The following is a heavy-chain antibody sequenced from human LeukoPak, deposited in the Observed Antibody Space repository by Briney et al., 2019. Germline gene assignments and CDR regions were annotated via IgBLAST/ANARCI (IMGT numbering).Heavy chain of an antibody. CDR2: ISSSSDTI. J-gene: IGHJ5*02. CDR1: GFTFGPYT. V-gene: IGHV3-48*04. Sequence: PGGSLRLSCAASGFTFGPYTMNWVRQAPGKGLEWVSYISSSSDTIYYADSVKGRFTISRDNGKNSLYLQMNSLRAEDTAVYYCARAVVSSWFSRFDPWGQGTLVTVSS. CDR3: ARAVVSSWFSRFDP. D-gene: IGHD6-13*01.